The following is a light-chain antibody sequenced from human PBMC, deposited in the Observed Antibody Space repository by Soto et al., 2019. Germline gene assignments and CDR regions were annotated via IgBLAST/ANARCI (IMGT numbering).Light chain of an antibody. CDR1: QGISSY. Sequence: DIQLTQSPSFLSASVGDRVTITCRASQGISSYLAWYQQKPGKAPKLLIYAASTLQSGVPSRVSGSGSGTEFTLTISSLQPEDFATYDCQQFNSYLITFGQGTRLEIK. CDR3: QQFNSYLIT. V-gene: IGKV1-9*01. CDR2: AAS. J-gene: IGKJ5*01.